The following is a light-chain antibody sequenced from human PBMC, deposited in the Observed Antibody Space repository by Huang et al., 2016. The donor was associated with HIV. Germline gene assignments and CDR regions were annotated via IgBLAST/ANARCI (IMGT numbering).Light chain of an antibody. CDR3: QQYYRTPYT. V-gene: IGKV1-NL1*01. Sequence: DSQVTPSPSSLSASVGDRVTVTCRTSRGISDSLVWYQQKPGRAPKLLVYAAYRLERGLPSRFSGSGAGADFTLTINNLQPEDFATYYCQQYYRTPYTFGQGTKVEIK. J-gene: IGKJ2*01. CDR1: RGISDS. CDR2: AAY.